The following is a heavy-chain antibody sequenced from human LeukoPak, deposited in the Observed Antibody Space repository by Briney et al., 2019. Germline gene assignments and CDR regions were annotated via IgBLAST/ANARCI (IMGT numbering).Heavy chain of an antibody. CDR2: ISSSSSYI. D-gene: IGHD3-10*01. CDR1: GFTFSSYS. CDR3: ARDGDYYGSGSYYKAFDY. Sequence: GGSLRLSCAASGFTFSSYSMNWVRQAPGKGLEWVSSISSSSSYIYYADSVKGRFTISRDNAKNSLYLQMNSLRAEDTAVYYCARDGDYYGSGSYYKAFDYWGQGTLVTVSS. J-gene: IGHJ4*02. V-gene: IGHV3-21*01.